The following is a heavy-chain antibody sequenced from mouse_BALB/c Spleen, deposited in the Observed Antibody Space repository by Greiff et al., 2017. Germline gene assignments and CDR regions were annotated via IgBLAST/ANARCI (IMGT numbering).Heavy chain of an antibody. CDR1: GFTFSDYY. CDR2: ISDGGSYT. D-gene: IGHD2-12*01. Sequence: EVKLMESGGGLVKPGGSLKLSCAASGFTFSDYYMYWVRQTPEKRLEWVATISDGGSYTYYPDSVKGRFTISRDNAKNNLYLQMSSLKSEDTAMYYCAREDYSGYFDVWGAGTTVTVSS. V-gene: IGHV5-4*02. CDR3: AREDYSGYFDV. J-gene: IGHJ1*01.